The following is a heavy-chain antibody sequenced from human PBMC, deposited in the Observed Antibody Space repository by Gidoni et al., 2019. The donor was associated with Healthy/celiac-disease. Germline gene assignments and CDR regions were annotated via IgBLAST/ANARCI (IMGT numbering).Heavy chain of an antibody. Sequence: QLQLQESGPGLVKPSETLSLTCTVSGGSISRSSYYWGWIRQPPGKGLEWIGSIYYSGSTYYNPSLKSRVTISVDTSKNQFSLKLSSVTAADTAVYYCATPTYNYYGSGSYYYWGQGTLVTVSS. CDR1: GGSISRSSYY. CDR3: ATPTYNYYGSGSYYY. CDR2: IYYSGST. J-gene: IGHJ4*02. V-gene: IGHV4-39*01. D-gene: IGHD3-10*01.